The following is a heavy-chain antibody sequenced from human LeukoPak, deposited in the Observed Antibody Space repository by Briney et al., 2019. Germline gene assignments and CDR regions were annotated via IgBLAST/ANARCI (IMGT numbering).Heavy chain of an antibody. D-gene: IGHD1-7*01. V-gene: IGHV1-69*13. CDR3: ASPITGTTNYYYYYGMDV. CDR1: GGTFSSYA. CDR2: IIPTFGTA. Sequence: SVKVSCKASGGTFSSYAISWVRQAPGQGLEWMGGIIPTFGTANYAQKFQGRVTITADESTSTAYMELSSLRSEDTAVYYCASPITGTTNYYYYYGMDVWGQGTTVTVSS. J-gene: IGHJ6*02.